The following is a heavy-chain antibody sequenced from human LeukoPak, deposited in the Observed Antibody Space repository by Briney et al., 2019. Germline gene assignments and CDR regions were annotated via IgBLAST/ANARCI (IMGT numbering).Heavy chain of an antibody. CDR1: GGSISSSSDY. CDR3: ARHFSSANGRIGDY. D-gene: IGHD1-1*01. Sequence: SETLSLTCTVPGGSISSSSDYWGWIRQPPGKGLEWIGSIYYSGSTYYNPSLKSRVTISVDTSKNQFSLKLSSVTAADTAVYYCARHFSSANGRIGDYWGQGTLVTVSS. V-gene: IGHV4-39*01. J-gene: IGHJ4*02. CDR2: IYYSGST.